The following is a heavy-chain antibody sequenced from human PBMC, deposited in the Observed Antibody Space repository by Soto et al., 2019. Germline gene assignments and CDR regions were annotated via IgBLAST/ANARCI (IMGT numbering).Heavy chain of an antibody. CDR2: IKKKADGGTT. CDR3: GTQWLD. CDR1: GFTFSNAW. Sequence: GGSLRLSCAASGFTFSNAWMSWVRQAPGKGLEWVGLIKKKADGGTTDYAAPLKGRFTISRDDSKNTLYLQMSSLKIEDTAVYYCGTQWLDWGQGTLVTVSS. J-gene: IGHJ4*02. D-gene: IGHD6-19*01. V-gene: IGHV3-15*01.